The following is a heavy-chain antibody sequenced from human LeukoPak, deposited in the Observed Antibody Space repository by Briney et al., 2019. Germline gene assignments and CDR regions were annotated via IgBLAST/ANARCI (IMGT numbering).Heavy chain of an antibody. V-gene: IGHV4-59*01. J-gene: IGHJ4*02. Sequence: PSETLSLTCTVSGGSISSYYWSWIRQPPGKGLEWIGYNYYSGSTNYNPSLKSRVTISVDTSKNQFSLKLSSVTAADTAVYYCARGRYFDWPPAPYFDYWGQGTLVTVSS. D-gene: IGHD3-9*01. CDR3: ARGRYFDWPPAPYFDY. CDR1: GGSISSYY. CDR2: NYYSGST.